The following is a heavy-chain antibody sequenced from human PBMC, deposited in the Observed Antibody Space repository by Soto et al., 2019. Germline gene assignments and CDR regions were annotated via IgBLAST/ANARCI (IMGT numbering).Heavy chain of an antibody. J-gene: IGHJ4*02. CDR2: IWYDGSNK. CDR1: GFTFSSYG. V-gene: IGHV3-33*01. D-gene: IGHD6-13*01. CDR3: ARGGPGHSSSRPNDY. Sequence: QVQLVESGGGVVQPGRSLRLSCAASGFTFSSYGMHWVRQAPGKGLEWVAVIWYDGSNKYYADSVKGRFTISRDNSKHTVELQMNSLRAEDTAVYYCARGGPGHSSSRPNDYWGQGTLVTVSS.